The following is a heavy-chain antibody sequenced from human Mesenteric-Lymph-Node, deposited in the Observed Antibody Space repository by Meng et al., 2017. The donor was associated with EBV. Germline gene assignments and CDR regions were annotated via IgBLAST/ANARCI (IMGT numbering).Heavy chain of an antibody. CDR1: GGSVSGGY. Sequence: QVQLPRCGAELLKPPAPPSHTCAVNGGSVSGGYWNRIRRPPGKGLEWIGESIHGQSPSYNPSLKSRVTLSLDTSKNQLSLMLSSVTAADTAVYYCARRPTGIDYWGQGTLVTVSS. CDR3: ARRPTGIDY. D-gene: IGHD2-8*02. CDR2: SIHGQSP. V-gene: IGHV4-34*12. J-gene: IGHJ4*02.